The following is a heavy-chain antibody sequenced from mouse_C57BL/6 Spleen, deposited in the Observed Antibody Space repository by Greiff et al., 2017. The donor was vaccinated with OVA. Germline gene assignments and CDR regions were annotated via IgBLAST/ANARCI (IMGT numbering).Heavy chain of an antibody. Sequence: VQLQQSGAELVRPGASVTLSCKASGYTFTDYEMHWVKQTPVHGLEWIGAIDPETGGTAYNQKFKGKAILTADKSSSTAYMELRSLTSEDSAVYYCTRENGSSYAMDYWGQGTSVTVSS. CDR1: GYTFTDYE. J-gene: IGHJ4*01. V-gene: IGHV1-15*01. CDR3: TRENGSSYAMDY. D-gene: IGHD1-1*01. CDR2: IDPETGGT.